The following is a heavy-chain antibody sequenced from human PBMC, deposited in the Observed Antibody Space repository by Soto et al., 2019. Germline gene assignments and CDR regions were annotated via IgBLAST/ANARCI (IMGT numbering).Heavy chain of an antibody. D-gene: IGHD2-8*01. CDR2: ISAYNGNT. CDR1: GYTFTSYG. J-gene: IGHJ4*02. V-gene: IGHV1-18*04. CDR3: ARDLEGYCTNGVRGPQLKACYSRSYSSGWPNY. Sequence: GASVKVSCKASGYTFTSYGISWVRQAPGQGLEWMGWISAYNGNTNYAQKLQGRVTMTTDTSTSTAYMELRSLRSDDTAVYYCARDLEGYCTNGVRGPQLKACYSRSYSSGWPNYWGQGTLVTVSS.